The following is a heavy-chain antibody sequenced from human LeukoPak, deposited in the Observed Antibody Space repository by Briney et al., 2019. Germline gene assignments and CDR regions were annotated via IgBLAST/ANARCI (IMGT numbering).Heavy chain of an antibody. V-gene: IGHV4-4*07. J-gene: IGHJ5*02. Sequence: PSETLSLTCTVSGDSLSSYYWSWIRQPAGRGLEWIGRIYTSGSTSYNPSLKSRVTMSVDTSKNQFSLKLSSVTAADTAVYYCASLHCSSTSCYNNWFDPWGQGTLVTVSS. CDR3: ASLHCSSTSCYNNWFDP. CDR2: IYTSGST. D-gene: IGHD2-2*02. CDR1: GDSLSSYY.